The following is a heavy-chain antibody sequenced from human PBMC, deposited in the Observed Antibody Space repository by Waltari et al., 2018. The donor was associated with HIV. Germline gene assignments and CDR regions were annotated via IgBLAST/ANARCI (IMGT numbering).Heavy chain of an antibody. CDR1: GYTFTGYD. V-gene: IGHV1-8*01. CDR3: ARGPPNDLWPPQTRHMDV. J-gene: IGHJ6*02. CDR2: MNPEIGNT. D-gene: IGHD3-3*01. Sequence: QVQLVQSGTEVKKTGASVKVSCKASGYTFTGYDMNEVRQATEQGLEWMGWMNPEIGNTAYAHKFQGRVTMTRNTSIRTAYMELTSLRSEDTAVYYCARGPPNDLWPPQTRHMDVWGQGTTVTVSS.